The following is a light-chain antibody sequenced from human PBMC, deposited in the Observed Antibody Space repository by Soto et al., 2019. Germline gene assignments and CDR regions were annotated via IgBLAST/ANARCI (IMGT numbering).Light chain of an antibody. V-gene: IGLV2-11*01. Sequence: QSALTQPRSVSGSPGQSVTISCTGTSSDVGAYNYVSWYQQYPGKAPKLVIYDVSKRPSGVPDRFSGSKSGNTASLTISGLQAEDEADYYCCSFAGSYTFWVFGGGTKVTVL. CDR3: CSFAGSYTFWV. CDR2: DVS. J-gene: IGLJ3*02. CDR1: SSDVGAYNY.